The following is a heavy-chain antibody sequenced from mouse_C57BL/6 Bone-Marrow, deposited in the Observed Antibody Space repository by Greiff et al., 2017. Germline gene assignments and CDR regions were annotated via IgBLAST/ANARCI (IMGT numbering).Heavy chain of an antibody. CDR3: ARRYYDYDGFDY. V-gene: IGHV1-42*01. D-gene: IGHD2-4*01. J-gene: IGHJ2*01. CDR1: GYSFTGYY. Sequence: EVKVVESGPELVKPGASVKISCKASGYSFTGYYMNWVKQSPEKSLEWIGEINPSTGGTTYNQKFKAKATLTVDKSSSPAYMQLKSLTSEDSAVXYCARRYYDYDGFDYGGQGTTLPVSS. CDR2: INPSTGGT.